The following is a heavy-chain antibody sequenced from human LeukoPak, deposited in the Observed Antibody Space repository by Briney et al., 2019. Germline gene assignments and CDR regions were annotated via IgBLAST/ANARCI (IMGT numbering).Heavy chain of an antibody. CDR1: GYSISSGYY. V-gene: IGHV4-38-2*02. Sequence: SETLSLTCTVSGYSISSGYYWGWIRQPPGKGLEWIGSIYHSGSTYYNPSLKSRVTISVDTSKNQFSLKLSSVTAADTAVYYCARALALSYFDYWGQGTLVTVSS. CDR3: ARALALSYFDY. J-gene: IGHJ4*02. CDR2: IYHSGST.